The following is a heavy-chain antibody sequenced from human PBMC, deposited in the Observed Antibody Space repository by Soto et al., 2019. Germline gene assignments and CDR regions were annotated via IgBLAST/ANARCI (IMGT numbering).Heavy chain of an antibody. J-gene: IGHJ6*02. CDR2: INHSGST. D-gene: IGHD3-22*01. Sequence: LSLTCAVYGGSFSGYYWSWIRQPPGKGLEWIGEINHSGSTNYNPSLKSRVTISVDTSKNQFSLKLSSVTAADTAVYYCAGPYYYDSSGPTEFDVPSTNYYYYYGMDVWGQGTTVTVSS. V-gene: IGHV4-34*01. CDR3: AGPYYYDSSGPTEFDVPSTNYYYYYGMDV. CDR1: GGSFSGYY.